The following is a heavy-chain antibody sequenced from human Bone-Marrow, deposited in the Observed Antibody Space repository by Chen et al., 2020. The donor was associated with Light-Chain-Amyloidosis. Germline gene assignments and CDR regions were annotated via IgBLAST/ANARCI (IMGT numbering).Heavy chain of an antibody. V-gene: IGHV4-4*02. CDR2: IYHSGST. CDR3: ARAVRIAARRAGGYYGMDV. Sequence: QVQLQESGPGLVKPSGTLSLTCADSGGSISSSNWWSWVRQPPGKGLEWIGEIYHSGSTNYNPSLKSRVTISVDKSKNQFSLKLSSVTAADTAVYYCARAVRIAARRAGGYYGMDVWGQGTTVTVSS. J-gene: IGHJ6*02. D-gene: IGHD6-6*01. CDR1: GGSISSSNW.